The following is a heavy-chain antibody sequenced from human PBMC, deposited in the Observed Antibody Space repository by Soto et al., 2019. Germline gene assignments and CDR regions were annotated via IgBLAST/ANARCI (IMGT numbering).Heavy chain of an antibody. CDR1: GFTFTRYV. CDR2: ISSTTNYI. J-gene: IGHJ4*02. Sequence: GSLRLSCAASGFTFTRYVMNWVRHSPGKGLEWVSSISSTTNYIYYGDSMKGRFTISRDNAKNSLYLEMNSLRAEDTAVYYCARESEDLTSNFDYWGQGTLVTVSS. V-gene: IGHV3-21*06. CDR3: ARESEDLTSNFDY.